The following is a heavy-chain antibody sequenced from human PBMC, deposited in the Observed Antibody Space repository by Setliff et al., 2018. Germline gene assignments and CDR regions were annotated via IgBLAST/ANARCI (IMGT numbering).Heavy chain of an antibody. CDR3: LRIRLVPHGHS. J-gene: IGHJ4*02. V-gene: IGHV4-4*08. D-gene: IGHD2-15*01. Sequence: SETLSLTCTVSGGSISNYYWTWIRQPPGKGLEWIGHIYTRGSTNYNPCLRTRVSISVDTSKNHFSLRLSSVTAADTAVYYCLRIRLVPHGHSWGQGTLVTVSS. CDR1: GGSISNYY. CDR2: IYTRGST.